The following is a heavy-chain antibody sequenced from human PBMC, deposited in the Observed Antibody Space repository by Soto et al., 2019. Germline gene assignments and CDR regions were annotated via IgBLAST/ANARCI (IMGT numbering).Heavy chain of an antibody. Sequence: EVQLLESGGGLVQPGGSLRLSCAASGFRFSSKAMSWVRQAPGKGLEWVSIISGSGSSTYYTDSLKGRFTISRDNSKNMVYLEMNYLRAEATAVYYCAKENGFQFVNFGASGFDYWGQGSRVSVSS. J-gene: IGHJ4*02. CDR1: GFRFSSKA. CDR3: AKENGFQFVNFGASGFDY. V-gene: IGHV3-23*01. CDR2: ISGSGSST. D-gene: IGHD6-6*01.